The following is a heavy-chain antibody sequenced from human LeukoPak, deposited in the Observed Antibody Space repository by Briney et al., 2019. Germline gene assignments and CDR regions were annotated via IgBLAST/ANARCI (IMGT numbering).Heavy chain of an antibody. Sequence: SETLSLTCTVSGGSISSYYWSWIRQPPGKGLEWIGYIYYSGSTNYNPSLKNRVTISVDTSKNQFSLKLSSVTAADTAVYYCARTIAAAGYYFDYWGQGTLVTVSS. CDR1: GGSISSYY. D-gene: IGHD6-13*01. CDR2: IYYSGST. CDR3: ARTIAAAGYYFDY. J-gene: IGHJ4*02. V-gene: IGHV4-59*08.